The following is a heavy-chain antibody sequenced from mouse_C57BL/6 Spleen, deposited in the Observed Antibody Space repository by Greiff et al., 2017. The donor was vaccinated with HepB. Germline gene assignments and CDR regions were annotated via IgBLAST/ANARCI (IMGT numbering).Heavy chain of an antibody. Sequence: EVKLVESGGGLVKPGGSLKLSCAASGFTFSSYTMSWVRQTPEKRLEWVATISGGGGNTYYPDSVKGRFTISRDNAKNTLYLQMSSLRSEDTALYYCARRDYDYDTWFAYWGQGTLVTVSA. D-gene: IGHD2-4*01. CDR1: GFTFSSYT. CDR2: ISGGGGNT. V-gene: IGHV5-9*01. J-gene: IGHJ3*01. CDR3: ARRDYDYDTWFAY.